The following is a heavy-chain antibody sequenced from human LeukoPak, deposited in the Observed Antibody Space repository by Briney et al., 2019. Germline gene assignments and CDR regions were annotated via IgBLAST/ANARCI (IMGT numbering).Heavy chain of an antibody. CDR1: GVSFSGYY. D-gene: IGHD3-3*01. V-gene: IGHV4-34*01. CDR2: INHSGRN. J-gene: IGHJ5*02. CDR3: ARFYATIFGVISNWFDP. Sequence: SETLSLTCAVYGVSFSGYYWSWLRQPPGKGLEWIGEINHSGRNNYNPSLKSRVTISVDTSKNQFSLKLSSVTAADTAVYYCARFYATIFGVISNWFDPWGQGTLVTVSS.